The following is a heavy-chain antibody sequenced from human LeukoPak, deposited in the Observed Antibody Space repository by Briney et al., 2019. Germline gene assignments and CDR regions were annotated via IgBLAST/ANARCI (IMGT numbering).Heavy chain of an antibody. J-gene: IGHJ5*02. CDR1: GGTFSSYA. CDR2: IIPIFGTA. V-gene: IGHV1-69*13. D-gene: IGHD6-6*01. Sequence: VASVKVSCKASGGTFSSYAISWVRQAPGQGLEWMGGIIPIFGTANYAQKFQGRVTITADESTSTAYMELSSLRSEDTAVYYCARVREYSSQTNWFDPWGQGTLVTVSS. CDR3: ARVREYSSQTNWFDP.